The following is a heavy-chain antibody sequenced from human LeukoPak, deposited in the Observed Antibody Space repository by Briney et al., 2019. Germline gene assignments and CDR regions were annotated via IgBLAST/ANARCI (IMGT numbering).Heavy chain of an antibody. V-gene: IGHV1-69*13. CDR1: GGTFSSYA. Sequence: GASVKVSCKASGGTFSSYAISWVRRAPGQGLEWMGGIIPIFGTANYAQKFQGRVTITADESTSTAYMELSSLRSEDTAVYYCARSSGYDFWSGNPFDYWGQGTLVTVSS. J-gene: IGHJ4*02. CDR2: IIPIFGTA. CDR3: ARSSGYDFWSGNPFDY. D-gene: IGHD3-3*01.